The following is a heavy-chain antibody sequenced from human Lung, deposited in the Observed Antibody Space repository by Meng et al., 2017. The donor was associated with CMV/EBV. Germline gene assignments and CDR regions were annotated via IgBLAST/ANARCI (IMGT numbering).Heavy chain of an antibody. Sequence: ESLKISCAASGFTFSGYCMNWVRQAPGKGLEWVSSISSSSTYIYYADSVKGRFTISRDNAKNSLYLEMNSLRAEDTAVYYCVRDLPPYYDFWSGYLDFWGQGTLVTVSS. CDR3: VRDLPPYYDFWSGYLDF. CDR1: GFTFSGYC. J-gene: IGHJ4*02. D-gene: IGHD3-3*01. CDR2: ISSSSTYI. V-gene: IGHV3-21*01.